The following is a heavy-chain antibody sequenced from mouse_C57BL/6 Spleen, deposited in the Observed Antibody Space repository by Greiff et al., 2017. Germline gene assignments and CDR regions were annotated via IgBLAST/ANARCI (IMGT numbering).Heavy chain of an antibody. V-gene: IGHV1-82*01. Sequence: VQLQQSGPELVKPGASVKISCKASGYAFSSSWMNWVKQRPGKGLEWIGRIYPGDGDTNYNGKFKGKATLTADKSSSTAYMQLSSLTSEDSAVYFCAREVYYGSRGGFAYWGQGTLVTVSA. CDR2: IYPGDGDT. CDR3: AREVYYGSRGGFAY. D-gene: IGHD1-1*01. J-gene: IGHJ3*01. CDR1: GYAFSSSW.